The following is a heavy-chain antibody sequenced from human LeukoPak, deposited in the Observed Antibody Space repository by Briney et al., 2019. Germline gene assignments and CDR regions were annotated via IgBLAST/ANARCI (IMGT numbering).Heavy chain of an antibody. V-gene: IGHV3-48*03. CDR1: GFTFSSYE. Sequence: GGSLRLSCAASGFTFSSYEMNWVRQAPGKGLEWVSYISSSGSTIYYADSVKGRFTISRDNAKNSLYLQMNSLRAEDTAVYYCARETPSRAPGIAVAGTYPYYYYYMDVWGKGTTVTVSS. D-gene: IGHD6-19*01. J-gene: IGHJ6*03. CDR3: ARETPSRAPGIAVAGTYPYYYYYMDV. CDR2: ISSSGSTI.